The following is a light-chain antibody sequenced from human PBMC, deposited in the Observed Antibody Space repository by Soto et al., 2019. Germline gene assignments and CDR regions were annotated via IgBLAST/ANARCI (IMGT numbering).Light chain of an antibody. Sequence: VLTQPASVSGSPGQSITISCTGTSXDVGGYNYVSWYQQHPGKAPKLMIYEVSNRPSGVSNRFSGSKSGNTASLTISGLQAEDEADYYCSSYTSSSSYVFGTGTKVTLL. CDR2: EVS. J-gene: IGLJ1*01. CDR3: SSYTSSSSYV. V-gene: IGLV2-14*01. CDR1: SXDVGGYNY.